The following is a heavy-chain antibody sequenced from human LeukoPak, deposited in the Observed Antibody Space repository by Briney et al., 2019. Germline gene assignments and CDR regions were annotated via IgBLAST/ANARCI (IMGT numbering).Heavy chain of an antibody. D-gene: IGHD3-22*01. V-gene: IGHV3-30*02. CDR1: GFTFSTDG. J-gene: IGHJ4*02. CDR3: ARCSGYQPCDY. Sequence: GGSLRPSCAASGFTFSTDGIHWVRQAPGKRPEWVANINFDGSAKYYADSLKGRFTISRDNSKNTLYLEMNSLRVEDTAVYYCARCSGYQPCDYWGQGTLVTVSS. CDR2: INFDGSAK.